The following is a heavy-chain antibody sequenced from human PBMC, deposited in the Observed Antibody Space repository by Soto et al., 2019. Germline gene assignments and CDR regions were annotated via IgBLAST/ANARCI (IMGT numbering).Heavy chain of an antibody. CDR3: GRVLVGATGHTDSDS. CDR2: IDYNGVT. D-gene: IGHD2-15*01. CDR1: GGSIYRSGYY. Sequence: SETLSLTCTVSGGSIYRSGYYWGWIRQPPGRGLEWIGNIDYNGVTYSNPSLKSRVTISRDTSKNQFSLKLTSVTAADTALYYCGRVLVGATGHTDSDSWGPGTLVTVSS. J-gene: IGHJ4*02. V-gene: IGHV4-39*01.